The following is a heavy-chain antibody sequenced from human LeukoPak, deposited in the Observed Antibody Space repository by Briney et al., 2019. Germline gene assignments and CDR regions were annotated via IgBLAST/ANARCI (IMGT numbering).Heavy chain of an antibody. J-gene: IGHJ4*02. Sequence: GASVKVSCKASGGTFSSYAISWVRQAPGQGLEWMGGIIPIFGTANYAQKFQGRVTITTDESTSTAYMELSSLRSEDTAVYYCARLRGNYYGSGSYSHFDYWGQGTLVTVSS. CDR1: GGTFSSYA. CDR2: IIPIFGTA. CDR3: ARLRGNYYGSGSYSHFDY. V-gene: IGHV1-69*05. D-gene: IGHD3-10*01.